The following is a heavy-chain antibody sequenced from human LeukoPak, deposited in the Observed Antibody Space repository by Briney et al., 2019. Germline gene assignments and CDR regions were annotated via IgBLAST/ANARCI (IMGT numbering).Heavy chain of an antibody. J-gene: IGHJ4*02. Sequence: ASVKVSCKASGGTFSSYAISWVRQAPGQGLEWMGGIIPIFGTANYAQKFQGRVTMTRDTSTSTVYMELSSLRSEDTAVYYCARDLGATLDWGQGTLVTVSS. CDR1: GGTFSSYA. CDR3: ARDLGATLD. V-gene: IGHV1-69*05. D-gene: IGHD1-26*01. CDR2: IIPIFGTA.